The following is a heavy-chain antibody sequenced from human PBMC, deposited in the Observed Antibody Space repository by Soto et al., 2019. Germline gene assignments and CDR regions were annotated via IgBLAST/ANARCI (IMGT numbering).Heavy chain of an antibody. CDR3: ASARSSSWYMYFQH. D-gene: IGHD6-13*01. V-gene: IGHV1-3*01. CDR2: INAGNGNT. CDR1: GYTFTSYA. J-gene: IGHJ1*01. Sequence: ASVKVSGKASGYTFTSYAMHWVRQAPGQRLEWMGWINAGNGNTKYSQKFQGRVTITRDTSASTAYMELSSLRSEDTAVYYCASARSSSWYMYFQHWGQGTLVTVSS.